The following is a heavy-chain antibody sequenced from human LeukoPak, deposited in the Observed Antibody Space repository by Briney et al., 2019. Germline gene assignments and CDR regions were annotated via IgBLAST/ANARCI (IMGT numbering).Heavy chain of an antibody. J-gene: IGHJ4*02. D-gene: IGHD6-6*01. Sequence: GGSLRLSCAASGFTFSSYSMNWVRQAPGKGLEWVSYISSSSSTIYYADSVKGRFTISRDNAKNSLYPQMNSLRDEDTAVYYCARGQAARTFDYWGQGTLVTVSS. CDR2: ISSSSSTI. CDR1: GFTFSSYS. V-gene: IGHV3-48*02. CDR3: ARGQAARTFDY.